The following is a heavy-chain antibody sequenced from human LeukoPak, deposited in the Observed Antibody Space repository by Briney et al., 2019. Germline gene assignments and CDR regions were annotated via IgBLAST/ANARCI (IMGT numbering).Heavy chain of an antibody. Sequence: GGSLRLSCAASAFTFSSYGMSWVRQAPGKGLEWVSYISSSGSTIYYADSVKGRFTISRDNAKNSLYLQMNSLRAEDTAVYYCARDICSGGSCYSCCDAFDIWGQGTMVTVSS. CDR2: ISSSGSTI. CDR3: ARDICSGGSCYSCCDAFDI. CDR1: AFTFSSYG. V-gene: IGHV3-48*04. J-gene: IGHJ3*02. D-gene: IGHD2-15*01.